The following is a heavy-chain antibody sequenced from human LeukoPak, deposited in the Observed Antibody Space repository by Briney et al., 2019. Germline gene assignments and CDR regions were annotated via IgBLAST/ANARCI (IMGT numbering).Heavy chain of an antibody. Sequence: GASVKVSCKATGYTFTNYGVRWVRQAPGQGLAWMGWISAYNGNTNYAQNFQGRVTMTTDTSTSIAYLELRSLRSDDTAVYYCARDDYSNPRPYYYYGMDVWGQGTTVTVSS. J-gene: IGHJ6*02. D-gene: IGHD4-4*01. CDR1: GYTFTNYG. CDR3: ARDDYSNPRPYYYYGMDV. CDR2: ISAYNGNT. V-gene: IGHV1-18*01.